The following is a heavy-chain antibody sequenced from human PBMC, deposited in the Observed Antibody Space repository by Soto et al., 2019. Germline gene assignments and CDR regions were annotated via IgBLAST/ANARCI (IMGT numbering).Heavy chain of an antibody. D-gene: IGHD4-4*01. J-gene: IGHJ6*02. Sequence: QVQLVQSGAEVKKPGSSVKVSCKASGGTFSSHAISWVRQAPGQGLEWMGGIIPIFGTANYAQKFQGRVTITADESTSTAYRELSSLRSEVKAVYYCASSIRDYSNYGTSPYYYYGMDVWGQGTTVTVSS. CDR1: GGTFSSHA. CDR2: IIPIFGTA. V-gene: IGHV1-69*12. CDR3: ASSIRDYSNYGTSPYYYYGMDV.